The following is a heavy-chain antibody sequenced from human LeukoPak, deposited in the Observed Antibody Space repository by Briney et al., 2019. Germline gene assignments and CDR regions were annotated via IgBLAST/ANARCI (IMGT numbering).Heavy chain of an antibody. CDR1: GGSISSYY. Sequence: SETLSLTCTVSGGSISSYYWSWIRQPPGKGLECIGYIYYSGSTNYNPSLKSRVTISVDTSKNQFSLKLSSVTAADTAVYYCAREEQLWSFDYWGQGTLVTVSS. V-gene: IGHV4-59*01. CDR2: IYYSGST. J-gene: IGHJ4*02. CDR3: AREEQLWSFDY. D-gene: IGHD5-18*01.